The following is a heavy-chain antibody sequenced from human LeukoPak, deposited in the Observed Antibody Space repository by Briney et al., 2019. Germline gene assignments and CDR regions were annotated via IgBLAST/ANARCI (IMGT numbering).Heavy chain of an antibody. J-gene: IGHJ3*02. CDR3: ARPLILELEPDAFDI. Sequence: GESLKISCKGSGYSFTSYWIGWVRQMPGKGLEWMGIIYPGDSDTRYSPSFQGQVTISADKSISTAYLQWSSLKASDTAMYYCARPLILELEPDAFDIWGQGTMVTVSS. CDR2: IYPGDSDT. D-gene: IGHD1-1*01. CDR1: GYSFTSYW. V-gene: IGHV5-51*01.